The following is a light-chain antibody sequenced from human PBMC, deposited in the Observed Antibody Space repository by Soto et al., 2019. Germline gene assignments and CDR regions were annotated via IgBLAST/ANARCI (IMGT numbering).Light chain of an antibody. CDR1: QSVSNN. CDR2: GAS. J-gene: IGKJ4*01. Sequence: EIVMTQSPATLSVSPGERATLSCRASQSVSNNLAWYQQKPGQAPRLLIYGASTRATGLPARFSGSGSGTEFTLTISSLQSEDFAVYYCQQYNKWPRGTFGGGTKVEIK. CDR3: QQYNKWPRGT. V-gene: IGKV3-15*01.